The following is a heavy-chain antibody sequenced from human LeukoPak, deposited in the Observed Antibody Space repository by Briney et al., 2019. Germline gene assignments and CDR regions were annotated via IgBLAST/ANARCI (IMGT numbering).Heavy chain of an antibody. Sequence: SETLSLTCTVSGDSISSYYWSWIRQPPGKGLEWIGYIYYSGSTNYNPPLKSRVTISLDTSKNQFSLRLSSVTAADTAVYYCARAYGSGTYGPYYYGMDVWGQGTTVTVSS. CDR1: GDSISSYY. V-gene: IGHV4-59*01. CDR2: IYYSGST. D-gene: IGHD3-10*01. J-gene: IGHJ6*02. CDR3: ARAYGSGTYGPYYYGMDV.